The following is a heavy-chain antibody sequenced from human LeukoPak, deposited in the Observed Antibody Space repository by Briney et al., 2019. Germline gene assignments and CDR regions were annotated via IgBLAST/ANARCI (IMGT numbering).Heavy chain of an antibody. CDR2: TYYRSKWYN. V-gene: IGHV6-1*01. CDR3: ARSISGLGD. J-gene: IGHJ4*02. CDR1: GDSV. Sequence: SQTLSLTCAISGDSVRQSPSRGLEWLGRTYYRSKWYNDYAVSVKGRITISADTSKNQFSLQLNSVTPEDTAVYYCARSISGLGDWGQGTLATVSS. D-gene: IGHD3-16*01.